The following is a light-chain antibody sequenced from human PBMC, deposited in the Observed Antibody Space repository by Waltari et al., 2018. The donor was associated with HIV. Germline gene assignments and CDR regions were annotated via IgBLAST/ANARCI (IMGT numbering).Light chain of an antibody. V-gene: IGKV1-39*01. Sequence: DIKMTQSPSSLSAYMGNRITINCRASQAIKTYLKWYAQRPGEAPKLLIFDATRLHTGVTNRFSGTGSGTHFTLTISSLQPEDSGTYYCQPSFSTPWTFGQGTKV. CDR3: QPSFSTPWT. CDR1: QAIKTY. CDR2: DAT. J-gene: IGKJ1*01.